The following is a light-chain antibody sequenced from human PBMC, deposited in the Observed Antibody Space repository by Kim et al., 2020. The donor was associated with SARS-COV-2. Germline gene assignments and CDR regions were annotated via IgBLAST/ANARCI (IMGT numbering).Light chain of an antibody. V-gene: IGKV3-20*01. CDR2: GAF. J-gene: IGKJ2*01. CDR3: QQYGSSPRT. Sequence: SPGERASLYCRAGQSVSSSYLAWYQQKPGQAPRLLIYGAFSRATGIPDRFSGSGSGTDFTLTISRLEPEDFAVYYCQQYGSSPRTFGQRTKLEI. CDR1: QSVSSSY.